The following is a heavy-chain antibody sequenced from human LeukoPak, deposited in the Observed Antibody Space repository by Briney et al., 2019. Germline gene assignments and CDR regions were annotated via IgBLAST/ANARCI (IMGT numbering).Heavy chain of an antibody. V-gene: IGHV5-51*01. CDR2: IYPGDSDT. D-gene: IGHD4-17*01. CDR1: GYSFTNYW. J-gene: IGHJ3*02. Sequence: GESLKISCKASGYSFTNYWIGWVRQMPGKGLEWMGIIYPGDSDTRYSPSFQGQVTISADKSIRTAYLQWSSLKASDSAMYYCARHTVTTLGLSTGAFDIWGQGTMVTVSS. CDR3: ARHTVTTLGLSTGAFDI.